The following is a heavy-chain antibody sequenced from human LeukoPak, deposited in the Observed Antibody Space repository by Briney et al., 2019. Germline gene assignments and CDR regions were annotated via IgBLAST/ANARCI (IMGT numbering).Heavy chain of an antibody. CDR2: ISGSGGST. Sequence: AEGSLRLSCAASGFTFSGYAMSWVRQAPGKGLEWVSAISGSGGSTYYADSVKGRFTISRDNSKNTLYLQMNGLRAEDTAVYYCAKGIYSSGWSYFDYWGHGTLVTVSS. D-gene: IGHD6-19*01. CDR1: GFTFSGYA. V-gene: IGHV3-23*01. J-gene: IGHJ4*01. CDR3: AKGIYSSGWSYFDY.